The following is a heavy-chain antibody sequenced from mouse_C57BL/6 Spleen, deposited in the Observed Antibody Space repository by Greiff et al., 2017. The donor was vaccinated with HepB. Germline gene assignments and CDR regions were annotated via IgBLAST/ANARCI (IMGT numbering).Heavy chain of an antibody. CDR2: IDPENGDT. CDR3: TTWETVVSYYAMDY. V-gene: IGHV14-4*01. J-gene: IGHJ4*01. D-gene: IGHD1-1*01. CDR1: GFNIKDDY. Sequence: EVQLQQSGAELVRPGASVKLSCTASGFNIKDDYMHWVKQRPEQGLEWIGWIDPENGDTEYASKFQGKATITADTSSNTAYLQRSSLTSEATAVYYCTTWETVVSYYAMDYWGQGTSVTVSS.